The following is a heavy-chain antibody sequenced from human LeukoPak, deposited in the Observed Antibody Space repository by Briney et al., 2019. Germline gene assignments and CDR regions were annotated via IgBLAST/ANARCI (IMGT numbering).Heavy chain of an antibody. V-gene: IGHV1-69*06. D-gene: IGHD5-12*01. CDR3: ARGYIVATEYYFDY. CDR1: GGTFSSYA. J-gene: IGHJ4*02. Sequence: SVKVSCKASGGTFSSYAISWVRQAPGQGLEWMGRTIPIFGTANYAQKFQGRVTITADKSTSTAYMELSSLRSEDTAVYYCARGYIVATEYYFDYWGQGTLVTVSS. CDR2: TIPIFGTA.